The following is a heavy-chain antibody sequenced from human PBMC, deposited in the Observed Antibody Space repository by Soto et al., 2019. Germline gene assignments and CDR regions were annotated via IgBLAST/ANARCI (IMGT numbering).Heavy chain of an antibody. V-gene: IGHV3-33*01. Sequence: QVQLVESGGGVVQPGRSLRLSCAASGFTFSSYGMHWVRQAPGKGLEWVAVIWYDGSNKYYADSVKGRFTISRDNSKNTLDLQRNSLRAEDTAVYYCARDGAIAAAGHYGMDVWGQGTTVTVSS. CDR2: IWYDGSNK. CDR3: ARDGAIAAAGHYGMDV. CDR1: GFTFSSYG. J-gene: IGHJ6*02. D-gene: IGHD6-13*01.